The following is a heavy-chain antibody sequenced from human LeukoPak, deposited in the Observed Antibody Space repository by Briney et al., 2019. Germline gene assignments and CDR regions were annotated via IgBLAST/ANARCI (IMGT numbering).Heavy chain of an antibody. CDR2: INQSGST. V-gene: IGHV4-34*01. J-gene: IGHJ3*02. CDR1: GGSFSGYY. Sequence: SDTLSLTCAVYGGSFSGYYWRWIRQPPPKGRDWIGEINQSGSTNYSPSLKSRVTISVDTSKNQFSLKLSSVTAADTAVYYCARSLPRYFDWLPYLGADAFDIWGQGTMVTVSS. CDR3: ARSLPRYFDWLPYLGADAFDI. D-gene: IGHD3-9*01.